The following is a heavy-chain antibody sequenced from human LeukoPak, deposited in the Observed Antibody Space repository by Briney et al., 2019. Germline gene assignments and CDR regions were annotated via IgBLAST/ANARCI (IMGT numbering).Heavy chain of an antibody. CDR1: GGSISSYY. CDR2: IYYSGST. V-gene: IGHV4-59*01. Sequence: SETLSLTCTASGGSISSYYWSWIRQPPGKGLEWIGYIYYSGSTNYNPSLKSRVTISVDTSKNQFSLKLSSVTAADTAVYYCARGLAPENYYDSSGYYPGYWGQGTLVTVSS. J-gene: IGHJ4*02. CDR3: ARGLAPENYYDSSGYYPGY. D-gene: IGHD3-22*01.